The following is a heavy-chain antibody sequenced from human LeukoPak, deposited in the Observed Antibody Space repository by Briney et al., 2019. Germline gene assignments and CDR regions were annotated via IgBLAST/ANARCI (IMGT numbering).Heavy chain of an antibody. Sequence: GGSLRLSCAASGFTFSSYWMHWVRQAPGKGLVWVSRVNSDGSSTSYADSVKGRFTISRDNAKNTLYLQMNSLRAEDTAVYYCAREPIAAAGAIDYWGQGTLVTVS. CDR3: AREPIAAAGAIDY. CDR2: VNSDGSST. CDR1: GFTFSSYW. D-gene: IGHD6-13*01. J-gene: IGHJ4*02. V-gene: IGHV3-74*01.